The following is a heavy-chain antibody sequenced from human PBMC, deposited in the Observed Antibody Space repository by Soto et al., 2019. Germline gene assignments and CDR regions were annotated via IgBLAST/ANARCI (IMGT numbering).Heavy chain of an antibody. J-gene: IGHJ6*02. V-gene: IGHV3-9*01. D-gene: IGHD7-27*01. CDR3: ANDRIPQPGVSGLDV. Sequence: EVQLVESGGGLVQPGRSLRLSCAASGFTFDDYAMHWVRQVPGKGLEWVSGISWNSGSLGYADSVKGRFTISRDNAKNSLYLDIYRLRAEDTALYYWANDRIPQPGVSGLDVWGHGTTVTVAS. CDR1: GFTFDDYA. CDR2: ISWNSGSL.